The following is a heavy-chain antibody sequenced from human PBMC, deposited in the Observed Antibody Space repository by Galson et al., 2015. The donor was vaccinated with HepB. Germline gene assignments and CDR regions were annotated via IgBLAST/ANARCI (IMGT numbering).Heavy chain of an antibody. CDR1: GFTFSSYW. CDR3: ARAMTPYSSSSPVGY. V-gene: IGHV3-7*01. Sequence: SLRLSCAASGFTFSSYWMSWVRQAPGKGLEWVANIKQDGSEKYYVDSVKGRFTISRDNAKNSLYLQMNSLRAEDTAVYYCARAMTPYSSSSPVGYWGQGTLVTVSS. J-gene: IGHJ4*02. CDR2: IKQDGSEK. D-gene: IGHD6-6*01.